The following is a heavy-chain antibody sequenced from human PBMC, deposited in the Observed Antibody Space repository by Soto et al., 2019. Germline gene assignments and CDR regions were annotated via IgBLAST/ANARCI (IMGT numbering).Heavy chain of an antibody. V-gene: IGHV4-31*03. CDR2: ISYSGST. CDR1: GGSISSGGYY. J-gene: IGHJ2*01. CDR3: ARDQYGDNWYFDL. D-gene: IGHD4-17*01. Sequence: QVQLQESGPGLVKPSQTLSLTCTVSGGSISSGGYYWSWIRQHPGKGLEWIGYISYSGSTYYNPSLKSRVTISVDTSKNQSSLKLSSVTAADTAVYYCARDQYGDNWYFDLWGRGTLVTVSS.